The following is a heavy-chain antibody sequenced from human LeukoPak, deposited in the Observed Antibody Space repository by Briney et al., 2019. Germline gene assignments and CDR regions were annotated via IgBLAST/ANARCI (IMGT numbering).Heavy chain of an antibody. CDR3: ARSYGSGSYYSYYFDY. J-gene: IGHJ4*02. CDR1: GGSISSYY. D-gene: IGHD3-10*01. CDR2: IYYSGST. V-gene: IGHV4-59*01. Sequence: KPSETLSLTCTVSGGSISSYYWSWIRQPPGKGLEWIGYIYYSGSTNYNPSLKSRVTISVDTSKNQFSLKLSSVTAADTAVYYCARSYGSGSYYSYYFDYWGQGTLVTVSS.